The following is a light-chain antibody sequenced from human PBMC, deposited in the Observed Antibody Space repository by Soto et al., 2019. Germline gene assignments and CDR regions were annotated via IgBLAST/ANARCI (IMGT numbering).Light chain of an antibody. J-gene: IGKJ4*01. Sequence: IQLTLSPSSRSASVGDRVTIACRASQGISSSLAWYQQREGKAPKFLIYAAPTLQSGAPSRFSGSISGTEFDLTISSLQPEDSATYYCQQLKSYPLTFGGGTKVDIK. CDR3: QQLKSYPLT. CDR1: QGISSS. CDR2: AAP. V-gene: IGKV1-9*01.